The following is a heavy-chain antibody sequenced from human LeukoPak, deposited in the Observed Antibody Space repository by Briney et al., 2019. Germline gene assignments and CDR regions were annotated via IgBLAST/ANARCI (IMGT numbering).Heavy chain of an antibody. D-gene: IGHD3-22*01. Sequence: SETLSLTCAVYGGSLSGHFWNWIRQPPGKGLEWIGEIKHSGSTNYNPALKSRVTMSVDTSKNQFSLKLSSVTAAGTAVYYCASYYYDSSGYYRPYWYFDLWGRGTLVTVSS. J-gene: IGHJ2*01. V-gene: IGHV4-34*01. CDR1: GGSLSGHF. CDR2: IKHSGST. CDR3: ASYYYDSSGYYRPYWYFDL.